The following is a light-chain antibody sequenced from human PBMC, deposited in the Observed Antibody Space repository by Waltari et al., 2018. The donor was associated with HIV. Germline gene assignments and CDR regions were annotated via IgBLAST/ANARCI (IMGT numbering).Light chain of an antibody. CDR3: AAWDDSLNGPV. V-gene: IGLV1-36*01. Sequence: QSVLTQPPSVSEAPRQRVTISCSGSSSNIGNNAVNWYQQLPGKAPKHLIYYDDLLPSGVSDRFSGSKAGTSASLAISGLQSEDEADYYCAAWDDSLNGPVFGGGTKLTVL. CDR1: SSNIGNNA. CDR2: YDD. J-gene: IGLJ2*01.